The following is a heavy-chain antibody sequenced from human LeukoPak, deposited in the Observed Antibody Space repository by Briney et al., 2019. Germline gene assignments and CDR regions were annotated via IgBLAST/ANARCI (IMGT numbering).Heavy chain of an antibody. J-gene: IGHJ6*02. CDR2: IYYSGSA. Sequence: SETLSLTCTVSGGSISSINYFWTWVRQPPGKGLEWIGYIYYSGSAYYNPSLAGRVAISLGTSKNQFSLKLHTVTAADTAVYYCARDSYYDLLTGYYPYYYYGMDVWGQGTTVTVSS. CDR3: ARDSYYDLLTGYYPYYYYGMDV. CDR1: GGSISSINYF. V-gene: IGHV4-30-4*01. D-gene: IGHD3-9*01.